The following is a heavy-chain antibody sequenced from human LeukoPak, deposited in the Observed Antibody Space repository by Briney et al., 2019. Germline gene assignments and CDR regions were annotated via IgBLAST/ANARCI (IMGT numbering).Heavy chain of an antibody. CDR1: GFTFSSYS. CDR3: ARDTGPHYDILKVGGFDP. D-gene: IGHD3-9*01. CDR2: ISSSSSYI. V-gene: IGHV3-21*01. Sequence: GGSLRLSCAASGFTFSSYSMNWVRQAPGKGLEWVSSISSSSSYIYYADSVKGRFTISRDNAKNSLYLQMNSLRAEDTAVYYCARDTGPHYDILKVGGFDPWGQGTLVTVS. J-gene: IGHJ5*02.